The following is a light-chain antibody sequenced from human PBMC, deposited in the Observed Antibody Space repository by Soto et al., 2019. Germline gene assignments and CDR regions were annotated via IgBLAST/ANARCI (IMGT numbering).Light chain of an antibody. CDR2: GAS. CDR1: QSIGKH. Sequence: DIQMTQSPSFLSASVGDRLTITCRASQSIGKHLNWYQQKPGKAPKFLIYGASTLQGGVPSRFTGSGSGTDFTLTVNSLQPEDFATYYCQQSYSSPTTFGQGTRLEIK. V-gene: IGKV1-39*01. J-gene: IGKJ5*01. CDR3: QQSYSSPTT.